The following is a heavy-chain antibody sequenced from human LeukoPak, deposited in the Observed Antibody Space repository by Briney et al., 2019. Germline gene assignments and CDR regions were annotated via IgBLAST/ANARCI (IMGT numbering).Heavy chain of an antibody. CDR3: ARADIVAWGFDY. CDR2: ISAYNGNT. Sequence: GASVKVSCKASGYTFTSYGINWVRQAPGQGLEWMGWISAYNGNTNYAQKLQDRVTMTTETSTSTAYMELRSLRSDDTAVYYCARADIVAWGFDYWGQGTLVTVSS. CDR1: GYTFTSYG. J-gene: IGHJ4*02. D-gene: IGHD2-21*01. V-gene: IGHV1-18*01.